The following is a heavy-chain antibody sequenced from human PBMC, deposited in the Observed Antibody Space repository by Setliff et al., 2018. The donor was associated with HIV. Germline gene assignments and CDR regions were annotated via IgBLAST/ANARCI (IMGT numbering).Heavy chain of an antibody. Sequence: KPSETLSLTCTVSGVSVSGTAYYWAWIRQPPGRGLEWIGNIYYTGNTNYNSPLKSRISMSMVASKKQIFLKLSTVSAADTAVYYCARQQGDSRGFYPHFDYWGQGRLVTVSS. V-gene: IGHV4-39*01. D-gene: IGHD5-12*01. CDR2: IYYTGNT. CDR1: GVSVSGTAYY. J-gene: IGHJ4*02. CDR3: ARQQGDSRGFYPHFDY.